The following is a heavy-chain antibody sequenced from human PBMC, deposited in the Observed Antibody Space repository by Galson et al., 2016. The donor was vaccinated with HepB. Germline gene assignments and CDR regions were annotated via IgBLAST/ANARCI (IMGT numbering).Heavy chain of an antibody. CDR2: FDPEDGET. J-gene: IGHJ6*02. Sequence: SVKVSCKVSGYTLTELSMHWVRQAPGKGFEWMGGFDPEDGETINAQKFQDGVTMTEDTSTDTGYMELSSLRPEDTAVYYCARPSASNYYYYGMDVWGQGTTLAVSS. CDR3: ARPSASNYYYYGMDV. V-gene: IGHV1-24*01. D-gene: IGHD4/OR15-4a*01. CDR1: GYTLTELS.